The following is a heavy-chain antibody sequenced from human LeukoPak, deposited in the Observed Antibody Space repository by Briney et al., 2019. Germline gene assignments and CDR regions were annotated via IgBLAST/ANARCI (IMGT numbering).Heavy chain of an antibody. CDR3: ARVRGTGYSYYFDY. Sequence: PSETLSLTCTVSGGSISIYYWSLIRQPAGKGLEWIGCIYTSGSTNYSPSLKSRVTMSVDTSKNQFSLKLSSVTAADTAVYYCARVRGTGYSYYFDYWGQGTLVTVSS. CDR2: IYTSGST. D-gene: IGHD3/OR15-3a*01. CDR1: GGSISIYY. J-gene: IGHJ4*02. V-gene: IGHV4-4*07.